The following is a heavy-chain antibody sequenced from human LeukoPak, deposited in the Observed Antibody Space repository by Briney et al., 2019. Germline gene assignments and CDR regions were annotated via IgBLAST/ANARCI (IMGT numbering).Heavy chain of an antibody. J-gene: IGHJ4*02. Sequence: GASVKVSCKASGYTFTGYYMHWVRQAPGQGLEWMGWINPNSGSTNYAQKFQGRVTMTRDTSISTAYMELSRLRSDDTAVYYCAREGGQLPIDYWGQGTLVTVSS. CDR3: AREGGQLPIDY. CDR1: GYTFTGYY. CDR2: INPNSGST. V-gene: IGHV1-2*02. D-gene: IGHD2-2*01.